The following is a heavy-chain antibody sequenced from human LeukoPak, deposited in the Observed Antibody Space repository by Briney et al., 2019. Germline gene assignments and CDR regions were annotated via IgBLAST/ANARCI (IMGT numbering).Heavy chain of an antibody. CDR3: AKDGRAVAGSGLDY. V-gene: IGHV3-23*01. J-gene: IGHJ4*02. CDR1: GFIFSKYA. D-gene: IGHD6-19*01. Sequence: GGSLRLSCGASGFIFSKYAMNWVRQAPEKGLEWVSAISGSGGATDYADSVKGRFTISRDNSNNTVFLEMNSLRAEDTAVYYCAKDGRAVAGSGLDYWGLGTLVTVAS. CDR2: ISGSGGAT.